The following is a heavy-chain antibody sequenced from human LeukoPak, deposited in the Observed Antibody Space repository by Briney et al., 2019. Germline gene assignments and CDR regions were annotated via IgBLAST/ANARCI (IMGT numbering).Heavy chain of an antibody. CDR3: ARGRREHDYSNSNYYYYYYMDV. CDR2: MNPNSGNT. CDR1: GYTFTSYD. J-gene: IGHJ6*03. Sequence: ASVKVSRKASGYTFTSYDINWVRQATGQGLEWMGWMNPNSGNTGYAQKFQGRVTMTRNTSISTAYMELSSLRSEDTAVYYCARGRREHDYSNSNYYYYYYMDVWGKGTTVTVSS. D-gene: IGHD4-11*01. V-gene: IGHV1-8*01.